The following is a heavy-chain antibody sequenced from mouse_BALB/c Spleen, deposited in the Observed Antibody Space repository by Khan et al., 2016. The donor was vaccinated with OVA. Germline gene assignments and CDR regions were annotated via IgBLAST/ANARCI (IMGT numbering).Heavy chain of an antibody. CDR1: GITFSRYS. Sequence: EVELVESGGGLVKPGGSLKLSCVASGITFSRYSMSWVRQTPEKRLEWVASISSGGSYTYYPDSVKGRFTLSRDNAEKTLYLQMSSLRSEDTAIYDGARHEDYYGSRPYFDYWGQGTTLTVSS. CDR2: ISSGGSYT. D-gene: IGHD1-1*01. CDR3: ARHEDYYGSRPYFDY. V-gene: IGHV5-9-3*01. J-gene: IGHJ2*01.